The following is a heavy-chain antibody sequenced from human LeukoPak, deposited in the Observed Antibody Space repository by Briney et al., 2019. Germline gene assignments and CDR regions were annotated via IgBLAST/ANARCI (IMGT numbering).Heavy chain of an antibody. V-gene: IGHV4-59*01. CDR1: GGSISSYY. CDR2: IYYSGST. J-gene: IGHJ4*02. D-gene: IGHD4-11*01. CDR3: ARGDYRPDY. Sequence: PSENLSLTCTVSGGSISSYYWSWIRQPPGKGLEWIGYIYYSGSTNYNPSLKSRVTISVDTSKNQFSLKLSSVTAADTAVYYCARGDYRPDYWGQGTLVTVSS.